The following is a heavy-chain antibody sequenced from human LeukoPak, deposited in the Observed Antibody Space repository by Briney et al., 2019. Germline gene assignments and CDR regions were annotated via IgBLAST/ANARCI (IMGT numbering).Heavy chain of an antibody. CDR3: ARRSEDYSGNPGYFDY. CDR2: IVVGSGNT. CDR1: GFTFTSSA. Sequence: ASVKVSCKASGFTFTSSAVQWVRQARGQRLEWIGWIVVGSGNTNYAQKFQERVTITRDMSTSTAYMELSSLKASDTAMYYCARRSEDYSGNPGYFDYWGQGALVIVSS. J-gene: IGHJ4*02. D-gene: IGHD4-23*01. V-gene: IGHV1-58*01.